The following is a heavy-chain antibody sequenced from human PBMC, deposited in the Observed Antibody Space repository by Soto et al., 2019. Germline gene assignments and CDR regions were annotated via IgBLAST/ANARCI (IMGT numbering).Heavy chain of an antibody. CDR2: IWYDGSNK. CDR3: ARSWYYYDSSGYSYYYYGMDV. V-gene: IGHV3-33*08. Sequence: PGGSLRLSCAASGFTFSSYGMHWVRQAPGKGLEWVAVIWYDGSNKYYADSVKGRFTISRDNSKNTLYLQMNSLRAEDTAVYYCARSWYYYDSSGYSYYYYGMDVWGQGTTVTVSS. CDR1: GFTFSSYG. J-gene: IGHJ6*02. D-gene: IGHD3-22*01.